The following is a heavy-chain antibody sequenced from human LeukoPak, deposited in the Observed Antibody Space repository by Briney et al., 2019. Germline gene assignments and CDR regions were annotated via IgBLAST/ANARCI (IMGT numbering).Heavy chain of an antibody. V-gene: IGHV1-18*01. CDR3: ARVSGYCSGGRCYGLPSHGLDV. CDR1: GYTFTSYG. Sequence: GASVKVSCKASGYTFTSYGISWVRQAPGQGLEWMGWISAYNGNTNYAQKFQGRVTMTTDTSKNTVYMELRNLRSEDTAVYYCARVSGYCSGGRCYGLPSHGLDVWGQGTTVTVSS. D-gene: IGHD2-15*01. J-gene: IGHJ6*02. CDR2: ISAYNGNT.